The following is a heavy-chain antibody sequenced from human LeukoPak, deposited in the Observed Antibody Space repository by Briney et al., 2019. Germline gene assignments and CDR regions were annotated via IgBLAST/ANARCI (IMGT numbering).Heavy chain of an antibody. J-gene: IGHJ4*02. V-gene: IGHV1-69*01. Sequence: ASVKVSCKASGGTFSGYAISWVRQAPGQGLEWMGGIIPIFGTANYAQKFQGRVTITADESTSTAYMELSSLRSEDTAVYYCARRRGLRFLEWFYDYWGQGTLVTVSS. CDR1: GGTFSGYA. CDR3: ARRRGLRFLEWFYDY. D-gene: IGHD3-3*01. CDR2: IIPIFGTA.